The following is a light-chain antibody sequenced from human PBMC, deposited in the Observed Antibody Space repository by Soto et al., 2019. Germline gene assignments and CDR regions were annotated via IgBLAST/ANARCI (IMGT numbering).Light chain of an antibody. CDR2: AAS. CDR1: QTISTY. CDR3: PQSHGIPYT. Sequence: DIQMTQSPSSLSASVGDRVTITCRASQTISTYLNWYQQKPGKAPNLLIYAASTLQSGVPSRFSAIGSGTEVTLTIASLKPADFSPHDCPQSHGIPYTSGRETKLEIK. J-gene: IGKJ2*01. V-gene: IGKV1-39*01.